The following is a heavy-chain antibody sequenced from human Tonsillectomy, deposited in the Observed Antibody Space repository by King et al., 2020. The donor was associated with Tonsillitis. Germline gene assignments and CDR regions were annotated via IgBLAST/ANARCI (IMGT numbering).Heavy chain of an antibody. D-gene: IGHD3-10*01. CDR2: INQDGSEK. Sequence: VQLVESGGGLVQPGGSPRLSCAASGFTFTSYWMSWVRQAPGKGLEWVANINQDGSEKYYVDSVKGRFTISRDNAKNSLYLQMNSLRAEDTAVYYCARDFGVYGALDYWGPGTLVTVSS. V-gene: IGHV3-7*03. CDR1: GFTFTSYW. CDR3: ARDFGVYGALDY. J-gene: IGHJ4*02.